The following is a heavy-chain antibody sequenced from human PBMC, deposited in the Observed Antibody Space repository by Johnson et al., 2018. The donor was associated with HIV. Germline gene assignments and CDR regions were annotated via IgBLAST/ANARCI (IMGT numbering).Heavy chain of an antibody. CDR2: INWNGGST. CDR1: GFSLGAYA. V-gene: IGHV3-20*04. Sequence: VQLVESGGGVVQPGRSLRLSCVASGFSLGAYAIHWVRQAPGKGLEWVSGINWNGGSTAYGDSVKGRFTISRDNAKNSLYLQMNSLRAEDTAVYYCALRDGYNYELDPVRHFDIWGQGTMVTVSS. J-gene: IGHJ3*02. D-gene: IGHD5-24*01. CDR3: ALRDGYNYELDPVRHFDI.